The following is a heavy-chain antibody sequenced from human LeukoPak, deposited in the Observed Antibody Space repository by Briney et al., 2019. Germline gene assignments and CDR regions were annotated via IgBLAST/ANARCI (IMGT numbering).Heavy chain of an antibody. CDR2: IRGTTGYT. D-gene: IGHD3-16*02. V-gene: IGHV3-23*01. J-gene: IGHJ4*02. CDR1: GFTFSSYA. Sequence: PGGSLRLSCAASGFTFSSYAMSWVRQAPGKGLEWVSVIRGTTGYTHYADSVKGRFTISRDNSKNTLYLQMNSLRAEDTAVYYCTTDLYDYVWGSYRYPSDIWGQGTLVTVSS. CDR3: TTDLYDYVWGSYRYPSDI.